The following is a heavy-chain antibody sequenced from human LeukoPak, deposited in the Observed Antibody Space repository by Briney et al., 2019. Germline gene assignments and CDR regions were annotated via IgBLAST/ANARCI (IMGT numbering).Heavy chain of an antibody. V-gene: IGHV4-38-2*02. CDR3: ARGRTGTSGNWFDP. J-gene: IGHJ5*02. Sequence: SETLSLTCTVSGYSISSGYYWGWIRQPPGKGLEWIGGIYHSGSTYYNPSLKSRVTISVDTSKNQFSLKLSSVTAADTAVYYCARGRTGTSGNWFDPWGQGTLVTVSS. D-gene: IGHD1-7*01. CDR2: IYHSGST. CDR1: GYSISSGYY.